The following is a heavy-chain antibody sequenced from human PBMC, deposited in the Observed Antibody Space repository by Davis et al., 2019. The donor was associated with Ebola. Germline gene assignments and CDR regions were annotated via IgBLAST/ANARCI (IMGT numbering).Heavy chain of an antibody. CDR3: ANAPGGAGYYGMDV. D-gene: IGHD3-22*01. CDR2: IRYDGSIK. V-gene: IGHV3-30*02. Sequence: PGGSLRLSCTASGFPFDSYGMHWVRQAPGKGLEWMAFIRYDGSIKNYGDSAKGRFSISRDNSKNTLYLQMNSLRPEDTAIYYCANAPGGAGYYGMDVWGQGTTVAVSS. J-gene: IGHJ6*02. CDR1: GFPFDSYG.